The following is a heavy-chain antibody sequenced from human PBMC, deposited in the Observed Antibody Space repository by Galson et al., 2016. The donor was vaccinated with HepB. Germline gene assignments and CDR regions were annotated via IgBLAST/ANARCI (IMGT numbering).Heavy chain of an antibody. J-gene: IGHJ5*02. Sequence: SLRLSCAATGFILSSNSMSWVRQSPGKGLEWVSYINSGGDIVYYAESVRGRFTIYRDKARNSLYLQMNSLRVDDTALYFCVKDGDLGELLGSWGQGTLVTVSS. CDR2: INSGGDIV. CDR3: VKDGDLGELLGS. CDR1: GFILSSNS. V-gene: IGHV3-48*01. D-gene: IGHD3-10*01.